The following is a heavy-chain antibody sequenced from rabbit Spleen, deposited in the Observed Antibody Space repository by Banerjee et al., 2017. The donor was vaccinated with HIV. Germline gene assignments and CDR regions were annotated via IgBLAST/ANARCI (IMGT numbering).Heavy chain of an antibody. J-gene: IGHJ3*01. CDR2: IYTGSDTT. Sequence: QSLEESGGDLVKPGGTLTLTCTASGFSFSSSDYMCWVRQAPGKGLEWIGYIYTGSDTTYYASWVNGRFTISRSTSLNTVDLKMPSLTAADTATYFCARGDYDDYVDGSFFDVWGQGSLVTVS. CDR3: ARGDYDDYVDGSFFDV. D-gene: IGHD2-1*01. CDR1: GFSFSSSDY. V-gene: IGHV1S43*01.